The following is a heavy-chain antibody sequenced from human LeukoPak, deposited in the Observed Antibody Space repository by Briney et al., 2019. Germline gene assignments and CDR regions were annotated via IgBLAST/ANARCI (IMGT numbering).Heavy chain of an antibody. J-gene: IGHJ5*02. D-gene: IGHD4-17*01. V-gene: IGHV4-34*01. CDR1: GGSFSSYY. CDR2: ITHSGNT. CDR3: ARGNIPDYGDYHNWFDP. Sequence: SETLPLTCAVYGGSFSSYYWSWIRQPPGKGLEWIGKITHSGNTNYNPSLKSRVAISVHTSKNQFSLNLTSVTAADTAVYYCARGNIPDYGDYHNWFDPWGQGTPVTVSS.